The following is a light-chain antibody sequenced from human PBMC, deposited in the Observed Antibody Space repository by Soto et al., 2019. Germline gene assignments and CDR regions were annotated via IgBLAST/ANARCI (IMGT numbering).Light chain of an antibody. CDR1: QSLLYSSNNKNY. CDR2: WAS. V-gene: IGKV4-1*01. Sequence: DNVLTKSPDSLAVSLGESATINCKSSQSLLYSSNNKNYLAWYQQRPGQPPRLIIYWASTRASGVTDRFIGSGSGTDFTLTISRLQAEAVALYYCQQYYTSPTWTFGQGTKVEIK. CDR3: QQYYTSPTWT. J-gene: IGKJ1*01.